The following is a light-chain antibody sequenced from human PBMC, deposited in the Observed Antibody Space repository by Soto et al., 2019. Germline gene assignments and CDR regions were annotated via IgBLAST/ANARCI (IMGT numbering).Light chain of an antibody. CDR2: EVS. CDR1: SSDVGGHNY. Sequence: QSALTQPPSASGSPGQSVIISCTGTSSDVGGHNYVSWYQQHPGKAPKLMIYEVSKRPSGVPDRFSGSKSGNTASLTVSGLQAEDEADYYCSSYAGSNLVFGGGTKLTLL. J-gene: IGLJ2*01. CDR3: SSYAGSNLV. V-gene: IGLV2-8*01.